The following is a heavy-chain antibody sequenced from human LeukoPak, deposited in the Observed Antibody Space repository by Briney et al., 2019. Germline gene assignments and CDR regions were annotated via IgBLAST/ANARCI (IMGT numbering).Heavy chain of an antibody. V-gene: IGHV3-15*01. J-gene: IGHJ3*02. Sequence: TGGSLRLSCAASGFTFSNAWMSWVRQAPGKGLEWVGRIKSKTDGGTTDYAAPVKGRFTISRDDSKNTLYLQMNSLKTEDTAVYYCTTAWLLDAFDIWGQGTMVTVSS. D-gene: IGHD5-12*01. CDR1: GFTFSNAW. CDR2: IKSKTDGGTT. CDR3: TTAWLLDAFDI.